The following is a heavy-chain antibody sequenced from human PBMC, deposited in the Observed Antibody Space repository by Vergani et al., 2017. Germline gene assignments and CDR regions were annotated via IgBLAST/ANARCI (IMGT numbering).Heavy chain of an antibody. J-gene: IGHJ6*03. CDR2: IYYSGST. D-gene: IGHD6-6*01. CDR3: ARVGSSSGYYYYMDV. Sequence: QLQLQESGPGLVKPSETLSLTCTVSGGSISSSSYYWGWIRQPPGKGLEWIGSIYYSGSTYYNPSLKSRVTISVDTSKNQFSLKLSSVTAADTAVYYGARVGSSSGYYYYMDVWGKGTTVTVSS. V-gene: IGHV4-39*07. CDR1: GGSISSSSYY.